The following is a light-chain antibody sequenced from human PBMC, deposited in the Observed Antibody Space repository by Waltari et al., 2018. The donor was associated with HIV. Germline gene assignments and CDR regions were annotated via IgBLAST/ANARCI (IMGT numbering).Light chain of an antibody. Sequence: QSAMTQPASVSASPGLSITHSCSGTRRDIGTSTYVSWYQQHPGKAPKLLIYDVSNRPSGVSKRFSGSKSGNTASLTISGLQAEDEADYYGSSYTSSSTPVVFGGGTKLTV. V-gene: IGLV2-14*01. CDR3: SSYTSSSTPVV. CDR2: DVS. J-gene: IGLJ2*01. CDR1: RRDIGTSTY.